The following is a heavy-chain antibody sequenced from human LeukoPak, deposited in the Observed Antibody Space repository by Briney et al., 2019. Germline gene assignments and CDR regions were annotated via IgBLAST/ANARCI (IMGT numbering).Heavy chain of an antibody. Sequence: GGSLRLSCAATGFTFSSYSMNWVRQAPGKGLEWVSGINWNGGSTGYADSVKGRFTISRDNAKNSLYLQMNSLRAEDTALYYCAGGTAAGTFSDYAFDIWGQGTMVTVSS. V-gene: IGHV3-20*04. CDR1: GFTFSSYS. D-gene: IGHD6-13*01. CDR2: INWNGGST. CDR3: AGGTAAGTFSDYAFDI. J-gene: IGHJ3*02.